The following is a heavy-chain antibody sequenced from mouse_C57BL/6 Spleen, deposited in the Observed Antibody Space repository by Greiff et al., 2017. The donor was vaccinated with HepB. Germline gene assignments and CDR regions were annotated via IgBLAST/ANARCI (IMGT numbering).Heavy chain of an antibody. CDR2: INPSTGGT. D-gene: IGHD2-10*01. J-gene: IGHJ1*03. CDR3: ARSYYGNYDWYFDV. CDR1: GYSFTGYY. V-gene: IGHV1-42*01. Sequence: EVQLQQSGPELVKPGASVKISCKASGYSFTGYYMNWVKQSPEKSLEWIGEINPSTGGTTYNQKFKAKATLTVDKSSSTAYMQLKSLTSEDSAVYYCARSYYGNYDWYFDVWGTGTTVTVSS.